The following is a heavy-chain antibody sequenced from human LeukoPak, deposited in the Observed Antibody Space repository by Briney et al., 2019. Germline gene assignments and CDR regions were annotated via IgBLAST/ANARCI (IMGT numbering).Heavy chain of an antibody. CDR3: ARVVAAAGNNWFDP. Sequence: SETLSLTCAVSGGSISSGDYSWSWIRQTPGKGLEWIAYIHDSGSTYNNPSLKTQLSISIDTSKNQFSLKLNSVSAADTAVYYCARVVAAAGNNWFDPWGQGTLVTVSS. J-gene: IGHJ5*02. D-gene: IGHD6-13*01. CDR1: GGSISSGDYS. V-gene: IGHV4-30-4*07. CDR2: IHDSGST.